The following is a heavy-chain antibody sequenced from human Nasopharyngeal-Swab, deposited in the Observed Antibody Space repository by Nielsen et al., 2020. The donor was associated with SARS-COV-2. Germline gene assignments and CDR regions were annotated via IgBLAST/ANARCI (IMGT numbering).Heavy chain of an antibody. J-gene: IGHJ4*02. CDR2: MSISGTST. D-gene: IGHD2-15*01. Sequence: GESLKISCAASGFTFSSYAMSWVRQAPGKGLEWVSSMSISGTSTYYADSVKGRFTISRDNSKNTLYLLMNSLRAEDTAVYYCAKELRPNDYWGQGTQVTVSS. V-gene: IGHV3-23*01. CDR1: GFTFSSYA. CDR3: AKELRPNDY.